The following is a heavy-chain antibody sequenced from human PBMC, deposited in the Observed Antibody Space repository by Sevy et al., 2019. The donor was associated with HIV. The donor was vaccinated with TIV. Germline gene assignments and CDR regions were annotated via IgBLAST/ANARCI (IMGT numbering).Heavy chain of an antibody. CDR2: IKSRADGGTT. CDR3: ATDLTTNYFDY. CDR1: GFIFTNAW. Sequence: GGSLRLSCAASGFIFTNAWMTWVRQAPGKGLEWVGRIKSRADGGTTDHAAPVKCRFTISRDDSKNTLYLQMNSLKTEDTAVYYCATDLTTNYFDYWGQGTLVTVSS. J-gene: IGHJ4*02. D-gene: IGHD1-1*01. V-gene: IGHV3-15*01.